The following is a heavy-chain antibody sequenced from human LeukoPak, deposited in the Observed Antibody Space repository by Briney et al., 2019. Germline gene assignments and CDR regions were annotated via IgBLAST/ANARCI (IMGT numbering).Heavy chain of an antibody. D-gene: IGHD2-15*01. CDR3: AKDWRGGNCSIDN. CDR2: IWYDGSNK. J-gene: IGHJ4*02. CDR1: GFTFSSYG. Sequence: EGSPRLSCEASGFTFSSYGMRWVRQAPGKGLEWVAVIWYDGSNKYYADSVKGRFTISRDNSKNTLYLQMNSLRAEDTAVYYCAKDWRGGNCSIDNWGQGTLVTVSS. V-gene: IGHV3-33*06.